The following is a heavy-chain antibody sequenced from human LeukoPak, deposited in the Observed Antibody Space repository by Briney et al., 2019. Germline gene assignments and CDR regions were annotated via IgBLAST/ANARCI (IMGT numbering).Heavy chain of an antibody. CDR3: VKGACSSSCSGNY. J-gene: IGHJ4*02. D-gene: IGHD2-2*01. Sequence: GGSLRLSCAASGIMFSDSAMYWVRQAPGKGLECVAVITDNYNTYYGDSVKGRFTVSRDNSKKTLYLQMNSLRVDDTALYHCVKGACSSSCSGNYWGQGTRVIVSS. CDR2: ITDNYNT. V-gene: IGHV3-23*01. CDR1: GIMFSDSA.